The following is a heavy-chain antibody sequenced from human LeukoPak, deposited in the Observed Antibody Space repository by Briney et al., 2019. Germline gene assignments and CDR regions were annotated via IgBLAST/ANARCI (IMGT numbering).Heavy chain of an antibody. CDR1: GYTFTSYG. D-gene: IGHD2-2*01. J-gene: IGHJ4*02. Sequence: ASVKVSCKASGYTFTSYGISWVRQAPGQGLEWMGWISAYNGNTNYAQKLQGRVTMTTDTSTSTAYMELRSLRSDDTAVYYCARVLGYCSSTSCYENYFDYWGQGTLVTVSS. V-gene: IGHV1-18*01. CDR2: ISAYNGNT. CDR3: ARVLGYCSSTSCYENYFDY.